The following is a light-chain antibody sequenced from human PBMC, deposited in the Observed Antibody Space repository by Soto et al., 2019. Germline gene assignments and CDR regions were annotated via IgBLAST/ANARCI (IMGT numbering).Light chain of an antibody. CDR3: QQYHNRPLL. CDR2: GAS. Sequence: EIVMTQSPATLSVSPGERASLSCRASQSVSSDLAWYQQKPGQAPRLLIYGASTRATGIPARFSGSGSGTEFTLTISSLQSEDVAVYYCQQYHNRPLLFGQGTKVDI. CDR1: QSVSSD. J-gene: IGKJ1*01. V-gene: IGKV3-15*01.